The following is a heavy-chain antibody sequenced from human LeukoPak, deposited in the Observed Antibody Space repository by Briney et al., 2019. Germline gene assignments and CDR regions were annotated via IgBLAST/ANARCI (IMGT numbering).Heavy chain of an antibody. D-gene: IGHD3-3*01. V-gene: IGHV1-69*01. CDR1: GGTFSSYA. J-gene: IGHJ6*02. Sequence: GSSVKVSCKASGGTFSSYAISWVRQAPGQGLEWMGGIIPIFGTANYAQKFQGRVTISADESTSTAYMELSSLRSEDTAVYYCARAPRPTIFGVVIDYYYYGMDVWGQGTTVTVSS. CDR2: IIPIFGTA. CDR3: ARAPRPTIFGVVIDYYYYGMDV.